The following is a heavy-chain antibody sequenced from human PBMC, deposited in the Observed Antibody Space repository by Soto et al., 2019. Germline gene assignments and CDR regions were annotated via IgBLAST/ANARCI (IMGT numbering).Heavy chain of an antibody. Sequence: QVQLVQSGAEVKKPGSSVKVSCKASGGTFSSYAISWVRQAPGQGLEWMGGIIPIFGTANYAQKFQGRVTIHGDESTSKAYMELSSLRSEDTAVYYWARGPERIAAAGMGGFFDYWGQGTLVTVSS. J-gene: IGHJ4*02. CDR2: IIPIFGTA. V-gene: IGHV1-69*01. CDR3: ARGPERIAAAGMGGFFDY. CDR1: GGTFSSYA. D-gene: IGHD6-13*01.